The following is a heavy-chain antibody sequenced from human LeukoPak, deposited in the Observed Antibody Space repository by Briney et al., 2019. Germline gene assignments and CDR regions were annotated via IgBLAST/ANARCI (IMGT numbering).Heavy chain of an antibody. D-gene: IGHD2-21*02. CDR2: ISAYNGYT. CDR1: GYTFTNYG. J-gene: IGHJ6*02. V-gene: IGHV1-18*01. CDR3: ARDDGVVVTAMGV. Sequence: ASVKVSCKASGYTFTNYGFSWVRQAPGQGLEWMGWISAYNGYTDYAQKFQFRVTMTTDTSTSTAYMELRSLRSDDTAVYYCARDDGVVVTAMGVWGQGTTVTVSS.